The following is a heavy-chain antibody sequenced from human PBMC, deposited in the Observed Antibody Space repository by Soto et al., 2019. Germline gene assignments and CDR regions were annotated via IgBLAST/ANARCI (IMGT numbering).Heavy chain of an antibody. CDR1: GGSISSGDYY. J-gene: IGHJ3*02. CDR3: ARDRVIVVMRAFDI. D-gene: IGHD3-22*01. CDR2: IYYSGST. Sequence: QVQLQESGPGLVKPSQTLSLTCTVSGGSISSGDYYWSWIRQPPGKGLEWIGYIYYSGSTYYNPSLKSRVPLSVDTTKNQFPLKLSSVTAADTAVYYCARDRVIVVMRAFDIWGQGTMVTVSS. V-gene: IGHV4-30-4*01.